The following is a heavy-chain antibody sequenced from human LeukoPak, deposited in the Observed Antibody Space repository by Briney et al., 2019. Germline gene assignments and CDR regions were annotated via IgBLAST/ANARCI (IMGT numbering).Heavy chain of an antibody. CDR3: ASGLSYSSSWSLDY. CDR2: ISSSGSTI. J-gene: IGHJ4*02. V-gene: IGHV3-48*03. Sequence: AGGSLRLSCAASGFTFSSYEMNWVRQAPGKGLEWVSYISSSGSTIYYADSVKGRFTISRDNAKNSLYLQMNSLRAEDTAVYYCASGLSYSSSWSLDYWGQGTLVTVSS. CDR1: GFTFSSYE. D-gene: IGHD6-13*01.